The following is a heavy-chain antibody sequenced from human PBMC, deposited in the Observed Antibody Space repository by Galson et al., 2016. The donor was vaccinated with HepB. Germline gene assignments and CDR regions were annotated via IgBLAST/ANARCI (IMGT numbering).Heavy chain of an antibody. Sequence: SLRLSCAASGFTFSRYAMPWVRQAPGKGLEWLAVISIDGSRQHYADSVEGRFTISRDSPKNTLSLQMNSLRPDDTAVYYCAKEGGGDNCSGFDYWGQGTPLTVSS. CDR1: GFTFSRYA. V-gene: IGHV3-30*04. D-gene: IGHD3-10*02. CDR3: AKEGGGDNCSGFDY. J-gene: IGHJ4*02. CDR2: ISIDGSRQ.